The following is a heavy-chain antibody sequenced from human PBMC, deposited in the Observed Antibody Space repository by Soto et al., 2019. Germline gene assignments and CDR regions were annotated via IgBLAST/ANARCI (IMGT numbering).Heavy chain of an antibody. CDR1: GFTFGSYA. CDR3: AKEQVFELRRAFDI. CDR2: ISGSGAKT. Sequence: GGSLRLSCAASGFTFGSYAMGWVRQGPGKGLERVSTISGSGAKTYYADSVKGRFTISRDNSENTPYLQMNSLRGDDTAVYYCAKEQVFELRRAFDIGGQGTMVTVSS. V-gene: IGHV3-23*01. D-gene: IGHD3-16*01. J-gene: IGHJ3*02.